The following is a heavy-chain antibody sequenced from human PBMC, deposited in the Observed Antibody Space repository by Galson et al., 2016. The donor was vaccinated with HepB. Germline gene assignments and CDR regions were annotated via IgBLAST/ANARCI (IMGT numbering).Heavy chain of an antibody. CDR3: GRPGSISGTTFARY. Sequence: QSGAEVKKPGESLKISCKGSGYTLASYWIGWVRQMPGKGLEWMGIIYPGDSDTRYSPSFEGHVTISADRSINTAYLQWSSLNTSDTAMYYCGRPGSISGTTFARYWGQGTLVTVSS. D-gene: IGHD1/OR15-1a*01. CDR1: GYTLASYW. V-gene: IGHV5-51*01. CDR2: IYPGDSDT. J-gene: IGHJ4*02.